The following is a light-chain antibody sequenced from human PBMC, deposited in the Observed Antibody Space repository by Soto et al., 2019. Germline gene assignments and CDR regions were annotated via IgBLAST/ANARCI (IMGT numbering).Light chain of an antibody. V-gene: IGKV1-33*01. Sequence: DIQMTQSPSSLSASVGDRVTITCQASQDIRNYLNWYQQKPGEAPKLLIYDASNLETGVPSRFSASGSGTDFTFTISSLQPEDIATYYCQQYDDLFITFGQGTRLEIE. CDR1: QDIRNY. CDR2: DAS. CDR3: QQYDDLFIT. J-gene: IGKJ5*01.